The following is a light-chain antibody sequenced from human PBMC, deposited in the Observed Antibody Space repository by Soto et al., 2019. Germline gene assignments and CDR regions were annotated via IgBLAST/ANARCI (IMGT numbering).Light chain of an antibody. J-gene: IGKJ1*01. V-gene: IGKV3-15*01. CDR1: QSVSST. CDR2: GAS. Sequence: EIVMTQSPATLSVSPGGRATLSCRASQSVSSTLAWYQQKPGQAPRLLIYGASTRATAIPARFSGSGSGTEFTLTISSLQSEDFSVYYCQQYNKWPWTLGQGTKVEVK. CDR3: QQYNKWPWT.